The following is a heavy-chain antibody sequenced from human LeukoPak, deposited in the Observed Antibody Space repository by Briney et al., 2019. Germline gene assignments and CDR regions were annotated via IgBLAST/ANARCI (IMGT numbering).Heavy chain of an antibody. Sequence: GTSLRLSCAASGFAFSEYAMHWVRQAPGKGLEWVALIWRDGSNKYYADSVRGRFTVSRDNPKNTLDLQMHGLRVEDTAVYYCARHGSGSDHFDPLDHWGQGTLVTVSS. J-gene: IGHJ4*02. CDR2: IWRDGSNK. V-gene: IGHV3-33*01. CDR1: GFAFSEYA. CDR3: ARHGSGSDHFDPLDH. D-gene: IGHD1-26*01.